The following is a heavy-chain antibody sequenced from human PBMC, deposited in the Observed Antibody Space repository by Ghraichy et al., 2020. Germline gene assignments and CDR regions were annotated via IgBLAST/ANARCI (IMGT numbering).Heavy chain of an antibody. CDR1: EFTLSSYS. CDR2: ITSSGKTI. Sequence: GGSLRLSCVGSEFTLSSYSMNWVRQSPGKGLEWVSYITSSGKTISYADSVKGRFTISRDNAQNSLSLQLNSLRDEDTAVYYCARGSTVVRFYYYDGMDVWGQGTTVTVSS. CDR3: ARGSTVVRFYYYDGMDV. V-gene: IGHV3-48*02. D-gene: IGHD4-23*01. J-gene: IGHJ6*02.